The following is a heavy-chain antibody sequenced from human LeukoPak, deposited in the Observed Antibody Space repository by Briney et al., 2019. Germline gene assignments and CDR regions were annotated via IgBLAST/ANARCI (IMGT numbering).Heavy chain of an antibody. CDR2: IYYSGST. J-gene: IGHJ5*02. CDR1: GGSFSSYY. CDR3: ARIRTIFGIRDWFDP. D-gene: IGHD3-3*01. V-gene: IGHV4-39*07. Sequence: SETLSLTCAVYGGSFSSYYWGWIRQPPGKGLEWIGTIYYSGSTSYYPSLKSRVTISVDTSKNQFSLKLNSVTAADTAVYYCARIRTIFGIRDWFDPWGQGTLVTVSS.